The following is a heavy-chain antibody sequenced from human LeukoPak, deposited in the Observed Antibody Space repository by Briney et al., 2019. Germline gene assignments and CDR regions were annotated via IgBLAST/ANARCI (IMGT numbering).Heavy chain of an antibody. D-gene: IGHD2-15*01. CDR2: ISAYNGNT. J-gene: IGHJ4*02. V-gene: IGHV1-18*01. CDR1: SYTFTSYG. CDR3: ARDYCSGGSCVHDY. Sequence: GASVKVSCKASSYTFTSYGISWVRQAPGQGLEWMGWISAYNGNTNYAQKLQGRVTMTTDTSTSTAYMELRSLRSDDTAVYYCARDYCSGGSCVHDYWGQGTLVTVSS.